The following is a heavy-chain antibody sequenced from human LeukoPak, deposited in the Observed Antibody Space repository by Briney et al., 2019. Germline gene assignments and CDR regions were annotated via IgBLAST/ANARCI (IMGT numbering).Heavy chain of an antibody. D-gene: IGHD6-19*01. CDR3: ARVPFPGGWYDY. J-gene: IGHJ4*02. Sequence: ASVKVSCKASGGTFSSYAISWVRQAPGQGLEWMGGIIPILGTANYAQKFQGRVTITADESTSTAYMELSSLRSEDTAVYYCARVPFPGGWYDYWGQGTLVTVSS. CDR1: GGTFSSYA. V-gene: IGHV1-69*13. CDR2: IIPILGTA.